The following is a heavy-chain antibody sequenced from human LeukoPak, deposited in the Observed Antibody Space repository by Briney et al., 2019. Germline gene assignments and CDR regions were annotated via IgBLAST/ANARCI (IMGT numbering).Heavy chain of an antibody. CDR3: ARRTNYYGSESYLNWFDP. J-gene: IGHJ5*02. CDR2: ISAYNGNT. D-gene: IGHD3-10*01. V-gene: IGHV1-18*01. CDR1: GYTFTSYG. Sequence: ASVKVSCKASGYTFTSYGITWVRQAPGQGLEWMGWISAYNGNTNYAQKLQGRVTMTTDTSTSTAYMELRSLRSDDTAMYYCARRTNYYGSESYLNWFDPWGQGTLVTVSS.